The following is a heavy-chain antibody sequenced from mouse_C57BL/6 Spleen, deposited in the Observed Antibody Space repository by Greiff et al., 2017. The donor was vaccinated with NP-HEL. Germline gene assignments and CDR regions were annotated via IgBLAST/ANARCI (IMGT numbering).Heavy chain of an antibody. J-gene: IGHJ3*01. CDR3: ARHRDYDGTGRGRSAWFAY. CDR2: ISSGGSYT. D-gene: IGHD2-4*01. Sequence: DVMLVESGGDLVKPGGSLKLSCAASGFTFSSYGMSWVRQTPDKRLEWVATISSGGSYTYYPDSVKGRFTISRDNAKNTLYLQMSSLKSEDTAMYYCARHRDYDGTGRGRSAWFAYWGQGTLVTVSA. V-gene: IGHV5-6*02. CDR1: GFTFSSYG.